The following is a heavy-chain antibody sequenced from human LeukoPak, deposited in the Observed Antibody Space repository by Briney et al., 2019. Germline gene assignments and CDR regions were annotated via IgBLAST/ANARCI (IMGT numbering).Heavy chain of an antibody. CDR2: ITSSGAYI. V-gene: IGHV3-21*01. Sequence: GGSLRLSCAASGFTFSSYSMNWVRQAPGKGLEWVSSITSSGAYIFYADSVKGRFTISRDNAKDSLYLQMNSLGPEDTAVYYCATDKISGSGSIDYWGQGTLVTVSS. CDR3: ATDKISGSGSIDY. J-gene: IGHJ4*02. CDR1: GFTFSSYS. D-gene: IGHD3-10*01.